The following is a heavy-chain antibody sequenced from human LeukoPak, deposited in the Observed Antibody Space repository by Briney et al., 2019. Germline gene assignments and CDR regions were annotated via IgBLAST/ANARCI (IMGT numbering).Heavy chain of an antibody. J-gene: IGHJ5*02. V-gene: IGHV4-4*07. CDR3: ARARPDYSNYDPYNWFDP. D-gene: IGHD4-11*01. Sequence: PSETLSLTCTVSGGSISSYYWSWIRQPAGKGLEWIGRIYTSGSTNYNPSLKSRVTISVDKSKNQFSLKLSSVTAADTAVYYCARARPDYSNYDPYNWFDPWGQGTLVTVSS. CDR1: GGSISSYY. CDR2: IYTSGST.